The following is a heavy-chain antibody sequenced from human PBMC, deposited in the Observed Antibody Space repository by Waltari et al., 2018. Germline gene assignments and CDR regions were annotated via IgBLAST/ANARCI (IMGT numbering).Heavy chain of an antibody. CDR3: ATVDEMVRGYLES. D-gene: IGHD3-10*01. V-gene: IGHV1-69*08. CDR2: IIPTVGRA. CDR1: AAIFDRHP. J-gene: IGHJ4*01. Sequence: QVQLVQSGAEVKKPGSSVKVSCKASAAIFDRHPITWVRQAPGQGLEWMGRIIPTVGRANYAQQLQGRLTIIADKSTSAVFMELSNLRSEDTAVYYCATVDEMVRGYLESWGQGTLVTVSS.